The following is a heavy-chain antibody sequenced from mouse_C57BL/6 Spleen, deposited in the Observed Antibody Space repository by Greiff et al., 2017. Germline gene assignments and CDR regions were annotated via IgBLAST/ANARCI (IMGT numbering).Heavy chain of an antibody. D-gene: IGHD2-4*01. CDR3: ARGYYDYDGAWFAY. CDR2: ISYSGST. CDR1: GYSITSGYD. J-gene: IGHJ3*01. V-gene: IGHV3-1*01. Sequence: DVHLVESGPGMVKPSQSLSLTCTVTGYSITSGYDWHWIRHFPGNKLEWMGYISYSGSTNYNPSLKSRISITHDTSKNHFFLKLNSVTTEDTATYYCARGYYDYDGAWFAYWGQGTLVTVSA.